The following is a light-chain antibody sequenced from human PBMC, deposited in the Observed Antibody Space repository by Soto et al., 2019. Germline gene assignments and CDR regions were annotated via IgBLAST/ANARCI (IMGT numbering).Light chain of an antibody. CDR2: HAS. Sequence: DIQLTQSPSTLSGSVGDRVTLTCLASQTISSWLAWYQQKPGTAPKVLIYHASNLQSGVPSRFSGSGSGTEFTLTISSLQPDDFATYYCQQYNSYSFGQGTKVDI. CDR1: QTISSW. J-gene: IGKJ1*01. V-gene: IGKV1-5*01. CDR3: QQYNSYS.